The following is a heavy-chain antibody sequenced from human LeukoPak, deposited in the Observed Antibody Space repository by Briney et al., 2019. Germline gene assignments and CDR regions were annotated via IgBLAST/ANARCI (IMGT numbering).Heavy chain of an antibody. CDR3: ARGGPYSAFWSGYSEGAFDI. D-gene: IGHD3-3*01. CDR2: IKYRGYT. V-gene: IGHV4-34*01. Sequence: PSDPLSLLCALWGGFFRGYHGRGPPQPRGRAGEGIGEIKYRGYTKQNPSRKRRVTISVATSKNQFSLKLSSVTAGDTAVYYCARGGPYSAFWSGYSEGAFDIWGQGTMVTVSS. J-gene: IGHJ3*02. CDR1: GGFFRGYH.